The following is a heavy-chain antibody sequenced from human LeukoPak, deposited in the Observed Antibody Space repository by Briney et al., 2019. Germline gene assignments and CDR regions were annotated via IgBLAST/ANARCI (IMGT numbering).Heavy chain of an antibody. J-gene: IGHJ4*02. V-gene: IGHV1-2*02. CDR2: INPNSGGT. D-gene: IGHD5-12*01. CDR1: GYTFNGYY. Sequence: ASVKVSCKASGYTFNGYYIHWVRQAPGQGLEWMGWINPNSGGTNSAQKFQGRVTMTTDTSITTAYMELTRLRSDDTAVYYCANWAATIRNFNYWGQGTLVTVSS. CDR3: ANWAATIRNFNY.